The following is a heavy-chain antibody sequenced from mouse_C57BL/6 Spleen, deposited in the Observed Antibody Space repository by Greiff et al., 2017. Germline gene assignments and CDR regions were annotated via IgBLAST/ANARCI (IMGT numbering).Heavy chain of an antibody. CDR1: GFTFSDYG. Sequence: EVKLMESGGGLVKPGGSLKLSCAASGFTFSDYGMHWVRQAPEKGLEWVAYISSGSSTIYYADTVKGRFTISRDNAKNTLFLQMTSLRSEDTAMYYCARGDYGTSFAYWGQGTLVTVSA. CDR3: ARGDYGTSFAY. J-gene: IGHJ3*01. CDR2: ISSGSSTI. D-gene: IGHD2-1*01. V-gene: IGHV5-17*01.